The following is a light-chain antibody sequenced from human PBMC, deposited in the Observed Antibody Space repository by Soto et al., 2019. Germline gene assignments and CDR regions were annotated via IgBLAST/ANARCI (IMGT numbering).Light chain of an antibody. CDR1: QSVSSSY. CDR3: QQYGSSSWT. Sequence: EIVLTQSPGTLSLSPGERATLSCRASQSVSSSYLAWYQQKPGQAPRLLIYGTSSRATAIPDRFSGSGSGTDFTLTISRLEPDDLAVYYCQQYGSSSWTFGQGTKVEIK. CDR2: GTS. V-gene: IGKV3-20*01. J-gene: IGKJ1*01.